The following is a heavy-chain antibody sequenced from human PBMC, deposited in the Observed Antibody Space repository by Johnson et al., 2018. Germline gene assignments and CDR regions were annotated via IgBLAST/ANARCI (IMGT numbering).Heavy chain of an antibody. CDR1: GFTFSSHA. J-gene: IGHJ6*02. Sequence: QVQLVESGGGVVQPGRSLRLSCAASGFTFSSHAMYWVRQAPGKGLEWVAVMSYDGSNKYYADSVKGRLPISRANSKNTRDLQMNSLRDEDTAVYYYAKGPYSRGWEGVVYPPWPNYYYYGMDVWGQGTTVTVSS. D-gene: IGHD6-19*01. CDR2: MSYDGSNK. V-gene: IGHV3-30*04. CDR3: AKGPYSRGWEGVVYPPWPNYYYYGMDV.